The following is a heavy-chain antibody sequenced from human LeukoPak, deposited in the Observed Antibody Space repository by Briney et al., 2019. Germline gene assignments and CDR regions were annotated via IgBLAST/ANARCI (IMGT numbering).Heavy chain of an antibody. CDR1: GGSISSYY. V-gene: IGHV4-59*01. J-gene: IGHJ4*02. D-gene: IGHD3-10*01. Sequence: SETLSLTCNVPGGSISSYYWSWIRQPPGKGLEWIGYIYYSGSTNYNPSLKSRVTISVDTSKRQFSLKLSSVTAADTAVYYCARGGAYWGGQYFDYWGPGSLVTVSS. CDR2: IYYSGST. CDR3: ARGGAYWGGQYFDY.